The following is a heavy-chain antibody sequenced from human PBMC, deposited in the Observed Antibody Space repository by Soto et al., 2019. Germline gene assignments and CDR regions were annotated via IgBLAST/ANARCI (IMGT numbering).Heavy chain of an antibody. V-gene: IGHV4-59*01. CDR2: IYHSGST. CDR1: GGSISSYY. CDR3: ARYGAAVRDPHGMDF. J-gene: IGHJ6*02. Sequence: SETLSLTCTVSGGSISSYYWSWIRQPPGKGLEWIGYIYHSGSTIYNPSLKSRVTISVDMSKNQFSLKLSSVTAADTAVYYCARYGAAVRDPHGMDFWGQGTMVTVSS. D-gene: IGHD3-10*01.